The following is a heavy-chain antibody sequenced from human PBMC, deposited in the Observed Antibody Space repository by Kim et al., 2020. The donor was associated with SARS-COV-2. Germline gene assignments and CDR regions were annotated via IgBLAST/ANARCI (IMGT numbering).Heavy chain of an antibody. D-gene: IGHD2-21*02. J-gene: IGHJ4*02. V-gene: IGHV3-23*01. CDR2: T. CDR3: AKDGGDSYFDY. Sequence: TNYADSVKGRFTISRDNSKNTLYLQMNRLRAEDTAVYYCAKDGGDSYFDYWGQGTLVTVSS.